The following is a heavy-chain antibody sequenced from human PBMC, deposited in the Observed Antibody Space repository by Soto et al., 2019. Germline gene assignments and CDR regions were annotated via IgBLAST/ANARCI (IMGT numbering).Heavy chain of an antibody. J-gene: IGHJ4*02. CDR2: ISAYNGNT. D-gene: IGHD3-10*01. CDR1: GYTFTSYG. Sequence: QVQLVQSGAEVKKPGASVKVSCKASGYTFTSYGSSWVRQAPGQGLEWMGWISAYNGNTNYAQKLQGRVTMTTDTSTSTAYMELRRLRSGDTAVDYCARSEPVLLWVGELSGWGQGTLVTVSS. V-gene: IGHV1-18*01. CDR3: ARSEPVLLWVGELSG.